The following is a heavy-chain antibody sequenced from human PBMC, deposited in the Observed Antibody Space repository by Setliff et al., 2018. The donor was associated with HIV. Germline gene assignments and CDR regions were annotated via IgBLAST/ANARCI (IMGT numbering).Heavy chain of an antibody. CDR3: TRRRRAPGTAPLEAF. V-gene: IGHV5-51*01. CDR2: IHPSDFDT. Sequence: RGESLKISCKASGYTFTNYWIGWVRQMPGKGLEWVGVIHPSDFDTRYGPSFQGQVTISADRSVSTAYLQWRSLKASDTAMYYCTRRRRAPGTAPLEAFWGRGTLVTVSS. D-gene: IGHD2-21*02. J-gene: IGHJ4*02. CDR1: GYTFTNYW.